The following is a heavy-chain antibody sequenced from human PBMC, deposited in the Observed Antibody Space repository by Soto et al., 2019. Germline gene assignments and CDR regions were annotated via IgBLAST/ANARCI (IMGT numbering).Heavy chain of an antibody. J-gene: IGHJ3*02. CDR3: ARGHPWIQLWLDAFDI. V-gene: IGHV1-18*01. CDR2: ISAYNGNT. CDR1: GYTFTSYG. Sequence: ASVKVSCKASGYTFTSYGISWVRQAPGQGLEWMGWISAYNGNTNYAQKLQGRVTMTTDTSTSTAYMELRSLRSDDTAVYYCARGHPWIQLWLDAFDIWGQGTMVTVSS. D-gene: IGHD5-18*01.